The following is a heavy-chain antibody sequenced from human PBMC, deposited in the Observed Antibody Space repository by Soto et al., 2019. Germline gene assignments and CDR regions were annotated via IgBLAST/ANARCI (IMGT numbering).Heavy chain of an antibody. CDR2: ISSTGRTI. D-gene: IGHD6-19*01. V-gene: IGHV3-11*01. CDR3: ARSYSSGWEFDY. Sequence: LRLSCGASGFTFSNYYMSWIRQAPGKGLEWVSYISSTGRTIYYADSVKGRFTVSRDNAQNSLSLKLNSLRVEDTAVYYCARSYSSGWEFDYWGRGTQVTVSS. CDR1: GFTFSNYY. J-gene: IGHJ4*02.